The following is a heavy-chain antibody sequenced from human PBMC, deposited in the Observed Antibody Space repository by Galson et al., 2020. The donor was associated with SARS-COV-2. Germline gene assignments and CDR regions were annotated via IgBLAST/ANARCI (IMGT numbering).Heavy chain of an antibody. CDR3: AAGPVAGTEG. V-gene: IGHV4-61*02. CDR2: IYSSGRT. CDR1: GGSISGISYY. D-gene: IGHD6-19*01. Sequence: SETLSLTCAVSGGSISGISYYWSWIRPPAGKGLEWIGRIYSSGRTNSNPSHKSRGTISVDTSKNQFSLKLTSVTDADTAVYYCAAGPVAGTEGWCQGSLVTGSA. J-gene: IGHJ4*02.